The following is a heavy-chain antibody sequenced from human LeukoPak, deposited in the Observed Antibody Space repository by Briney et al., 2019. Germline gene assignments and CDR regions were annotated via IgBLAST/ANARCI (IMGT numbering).Heavy chain of an antibody. J-gene: IGHJ4*02. CDR2: ISSSGSTI. CDR3: ASDPPYYYDNSGYYGYFDS. D-gene: IGHD3-22*01. V-gene: IGHV3-11*04. CDR1: GFTFSDYY. Sequence: GGSLRLSCAASGFTFSDYYMSWIRQAPGKGLEWVSYISSSGSTIYYTDSVKGRFTISRDNTKNSLFLQMNSLRAEDTAVYYCASDPPYYYDNSGYYGYFDSWGQGTLVTVSS.